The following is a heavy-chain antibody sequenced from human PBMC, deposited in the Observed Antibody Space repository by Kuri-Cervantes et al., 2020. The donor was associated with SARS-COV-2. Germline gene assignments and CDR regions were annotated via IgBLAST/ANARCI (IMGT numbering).Heavy chain of an antibody. CDR3: ARDRYCSSTSCRSNWFDP. CDR2: IYYSGST. Sequence: SETLSLTCAVSGYSISSGYYWGWIRQPPGKGLEWIGYIYYSGSTNYNPSLKSRVTISVDTSKNQFSLKLSSVTAADTAVYYCARDRYCSSTSCRSNWFDPWGQGTLVTVSS. D-gene: IGHD2-2*01. J-gene: IGHJ5*02. CDR1: GYSISSGYY. V-gene: IGHV4-38-2*02.